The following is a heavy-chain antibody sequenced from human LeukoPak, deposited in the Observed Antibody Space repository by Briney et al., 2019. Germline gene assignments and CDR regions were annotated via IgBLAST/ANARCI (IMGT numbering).Heavy chain of an antibody. V-gene: IGHV3-7*01. J-gene: IGHJ3*02. CDR1: GFTFSSYW. D-gene: IGHD2-15*01. CDR3: ARLAVLGYCSGGSCYHDAFDI. CDR2: IKQDGSEK. Sequence: GGSLRLSCAASGFTFSSYWMSWVRQAPGKGLEWVANIKQDGSEKYYVDSVKGRFTISRDNAKNSLYLQMNSLRAEDTAVYYCARLAVLGYCSGGSCYHDAFDIWGQRTMVTVSS.